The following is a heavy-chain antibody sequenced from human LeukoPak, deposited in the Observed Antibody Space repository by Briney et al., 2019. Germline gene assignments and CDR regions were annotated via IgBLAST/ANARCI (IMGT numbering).Heavy chain of an antibody. Sequence: PGRSLRLSCAASGFTFDDYAMHWVRQAPGKGLEWVSGISWNSGSIGYADSVKGRFTISRDNAKNSLYLQMNSLRAEDTALYYCAKDINPVQGYIDYWGHGTLVTVSS. V-gene: IGHV3-9*01. CDR2: ISWNSGSI. CDR1: GFTFDDYA. J-gene: IGHJ4*01. CDR3: AKDINPVQGYIDY.